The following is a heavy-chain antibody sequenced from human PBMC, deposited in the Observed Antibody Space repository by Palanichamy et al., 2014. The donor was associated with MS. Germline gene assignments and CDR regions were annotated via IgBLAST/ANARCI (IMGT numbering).Heavy chain of an antibody. CDR2: ISYDGSNK. CDR3: AKAQAALYGGYFDY. J-gene: IGHJ4*02. Sequence: QLVEVWGRAWVQPGRSLRLSCAASGFTFSSYGMHWVRQAPGKGLEWVAVISYDGSNKYYADSVKGRFTISRDNSKNTLYLQMNSLRAEDTAVYYCAKAQAALYGGYFDYWGQGTLVTVSS. CDR1: GFTFSSYG. V-gene: IGHV3-30*18. D-gene: IGHD4-23*01.